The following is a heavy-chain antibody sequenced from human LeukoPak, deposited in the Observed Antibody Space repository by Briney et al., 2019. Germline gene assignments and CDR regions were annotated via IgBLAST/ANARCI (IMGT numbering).Heavy chain of an antibody. D-gene: IGHD6-19*01. CDR2: IKQDRSEK. Sequence: GGSLRLSCAASGFTFSSYWMSWVRQAPGKGLEWVANIKQDRSEKYYVDSVKGRFTISRDNAKNSLYLQMNSLRAEDTAVYYCARDKLNEPGIAVAGTGFDYWGQGTLVTVSS. V-gene: IGHV3-7*01. J-gene: IGHJ4*02. CDR1: GFTFSSYW. CDR3: ARDKLNEPGIAVAGTGFDY.